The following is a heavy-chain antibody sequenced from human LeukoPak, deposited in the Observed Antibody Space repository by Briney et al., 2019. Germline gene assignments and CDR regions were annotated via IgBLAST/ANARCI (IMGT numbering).Heavy chain of an antibody. V-gene: IGHV3-20*04. Sequence: GGSLRLSCAASGFTFDDYGMSWVRQAPGKGLEWVSGINWNGSSTGYADSVKGRFTISRDNAKNSLYLQMNSLRAEDTALYYCARGLYYYDSSGYYYLGYWGQGTLVTVSS. CDR1: GFTFDDYG. J-gene: IGHJ4*02. CDR3: ARGLYYYDSSGYYYLGY. CDR2: INWNGSST. D-gene: IGHD3-22*01.